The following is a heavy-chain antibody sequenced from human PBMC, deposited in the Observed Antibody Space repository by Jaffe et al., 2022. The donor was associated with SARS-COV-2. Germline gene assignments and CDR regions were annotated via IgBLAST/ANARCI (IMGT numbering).Heavy chain of an antibody. V-gene: IGHV3-48*02. CDR1: GFTFSNFG. CDR3: ARRNSGWHELDY. J-gene: IGHJ4*02. Sequence: EVQLVESGGGLVQPGGSLRLSCAVSGFTFSNFGMNWVRQAPGKGLEWVSYIGSSSSSTYYADSVKGRFTISRDNAKNSLYLQMNSLRDEDTSVYYCARRNSGWHELDYWGQGTLVTVSS. CDR2: IGSSSSST. D-gene: IGHD6-19*01.